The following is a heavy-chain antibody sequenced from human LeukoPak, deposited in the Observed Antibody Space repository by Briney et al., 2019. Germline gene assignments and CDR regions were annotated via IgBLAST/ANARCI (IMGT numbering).Heavy chain of an antibody. Sequence: ASVKVSCKASGYTFSSYGVTWVRQAPGQGLEWMGRIIPILGIANYAQKFQGRVTITADKSTSTAYMELSSLRSEDTAVYYCARDLLSLYGGSFDYWGQGTLVTVSS. CDR2: IIPILGIA. J-gene: IGHJ4*02. CDR3: ARDLLSLYGGSFDY. D-gene: IGHD5-12*01. V-gene: IGHV1-69*04. CDR1: GYTFSSYG.